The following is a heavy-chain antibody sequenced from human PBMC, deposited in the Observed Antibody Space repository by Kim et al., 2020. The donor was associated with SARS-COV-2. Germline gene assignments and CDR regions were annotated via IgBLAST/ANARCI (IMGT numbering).Heavy chain of an antibody. D-gene: IGHD3-22*01. J-gene: IGHJ4*02. V-gene: IGHV4-39*07. Sequence: PSLKSRVTISVDTSKNQFSLKLSSVTAADTAVYYCARLKDSSGYYSYFDYWGQGTLVTVSS. CDR3: ARLKDSSGYYSYFDY.